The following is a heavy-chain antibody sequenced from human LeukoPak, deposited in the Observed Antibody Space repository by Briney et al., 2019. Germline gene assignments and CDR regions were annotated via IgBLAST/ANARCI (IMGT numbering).Heavy chain of an antibody. V-gene: IGHV3-66*02. J-gene: IGHJ4*02. Sequence: GGSLRLSCAVSGFTVGSNYFSWVRQAPGKGLEWVSVIYTEGTTYYADSAEGRFIISRDNSKNTVYLQIDSLRVEDTAVYYCASEGDWGQGTLVTVSS. CDR1: GFTVGSNY. CDR2: IYTEGTT. CDR3: ASEGD.